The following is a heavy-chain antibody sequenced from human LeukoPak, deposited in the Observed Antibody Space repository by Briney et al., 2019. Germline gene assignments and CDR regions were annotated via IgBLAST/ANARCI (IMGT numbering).Heavy chain of an antibody. CDR1: GGSISSSSYY. CDR3: ARHARPGCSSPSCYSDY. J-gene: IGHJ4*02. V-gene: IGHV4-39*01. Sequence: SETLSLTCSVSGGSISSSSYYWGWIRQPPGKGLEWIGSISYTGSTFYNPSLKSRVTVSVDTSKNHFSLELSSVTATDTAVYYCARHARPGCSSPSCYSDYWGQGTLVTVSS. D-gene: IGHD2-2*01. CDR2: ISYTGST.